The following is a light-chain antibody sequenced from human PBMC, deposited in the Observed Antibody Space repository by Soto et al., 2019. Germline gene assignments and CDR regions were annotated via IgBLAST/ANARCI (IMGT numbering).Light chain of an antibody. CDR2: GAS. Sequence: EIVMTQSPGTLSLSPGETATLSCRASQSVSSNYVAWFHQKPGQAPRLLIYGASSRATGVPDRFSASGSGTDFTLTIRRLEPEDFAVYYCQQYGRSPFTVGPGTKVDIK. V-gene: IGKV3-20*01. J-gene: IGKJ3*01. CDR3: QQYGRSPFT. CDR1: QSVSSNY.